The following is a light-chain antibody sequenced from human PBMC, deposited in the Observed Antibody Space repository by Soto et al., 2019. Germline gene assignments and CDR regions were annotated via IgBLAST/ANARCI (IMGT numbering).Light chain of an antibody. J-gene: IGLJ1*01. CDR1: SDFVGSFSL. Sequence: QSALAQPASVSGSPGQSITISCTGNSDFVGSFSLVSWYQQHPGKAPKYLIYEVRYRPSGVSDRFSGSKSGTTASLTISGLQAEDEADYYCSSYTTTDPYVFGTGTKLTVL. V-gene: IGLV2-14*02. CDR2: EVR. CDR3: SSYTTTDPYV.